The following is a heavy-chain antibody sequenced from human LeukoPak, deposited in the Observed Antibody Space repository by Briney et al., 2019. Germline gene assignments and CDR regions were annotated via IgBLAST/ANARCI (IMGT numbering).Heavy chain of an antibody. CDR2: MNPNSGNT. J-gene: IGHJ3*02. Sequence: ASVKVSCKASGYTFTSYDINWVRQATGQGLEWMGWMNPNSGNTGYAQKFQGRVTMTRNTSISTAYMELSSLRSEDTAVYYCARDYNYCSSGRCYDAFDIWGQGTMVTVSS. CDR3: ARDYNYCSSGRCYDAFDI. D-gene: IGHD2-2*01. CDR1: GYTFTSYD. V-gene: IGHV1-8*01.